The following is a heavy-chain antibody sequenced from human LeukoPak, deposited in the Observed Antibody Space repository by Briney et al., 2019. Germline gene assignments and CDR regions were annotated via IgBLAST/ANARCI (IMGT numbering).Heavy chain of an antibody. Sequence: GGSLRPSCAASGFTLSSYWMHWVRQAPGKGLVWVSRIKSDGSTTNYADSVKGRFTISRDNAKNTLYLQMNSLRAEDTAVYYCARGQGLFPYWGQGTLVTVSS. CDR3: ARGQGLFPY. V-gene: IGHV3-74*01. CDR1: GFTLSSYW. CDR2: IKSDGSTT. J-gene: IGHJ4*02. D-gene: IGHD2-21*01.